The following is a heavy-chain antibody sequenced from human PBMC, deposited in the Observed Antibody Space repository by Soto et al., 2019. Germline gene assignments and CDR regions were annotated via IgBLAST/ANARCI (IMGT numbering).Heavy chain of an antibody. V-gene: IGHV3-9*01. CDR2: ISANGDNV. J-gene: IGHJ4*02. D-gene: IGHD4-17*01. CDR3: AKDMKWGGMTTIHYFDS. CDR1: GFTVDDYA. Sequence: PGGSLRLSCVASGFTVDDYAMHWVRQAPGKGLEWVSGISANGDNVDYADSVKGRFTVSRDNAKNSLFLQMNSLRPEDTALYDGAKDMKWGGMTTIHYFDSWGQGA.